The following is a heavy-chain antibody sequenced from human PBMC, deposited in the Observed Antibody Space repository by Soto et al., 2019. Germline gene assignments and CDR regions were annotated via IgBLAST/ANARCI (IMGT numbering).Heavy chain of an antibody. CDR1: GGTFSSYA. J-gene: IGHJ6*02. CDR2: IIPIFGTA. CDR3: ARGRSKGAAGVYYYGMDA. Sequence: SVKVSCKASGGTFSSYAISWVRQAPGQGLEWMGGIIPIFGTANYAQKFQGRVTITADESTSTAYMELSSLRSEDTAVYYCARGRSKGAAGVYYYGMDAWGQGATVTVSS. D-gene: IGHD3-10*01. V-gene: IGHV1-69*13.